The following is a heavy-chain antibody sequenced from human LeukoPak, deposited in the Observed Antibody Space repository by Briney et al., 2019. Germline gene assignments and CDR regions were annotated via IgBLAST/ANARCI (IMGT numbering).Heavy chain of an antibody. CDR1: GFTFSSYS. CDR2: ISSSSSYI. V-gene: IGHV3-21*01. D-gene: IGHD3-10*01. Sequence: GGSLRLSCAASGFTFSSYSMNWVRQAPGKGLEWVSSISSSSSYIYYADSVKGRFTISRDNAKNSLYPQMNSLRAEDTAVYYCAREKGFGELLADYMDVWGKGTTVTISS. CDR3: AREKGFGELLADYMDV. J-gene: IGHJ6*03.